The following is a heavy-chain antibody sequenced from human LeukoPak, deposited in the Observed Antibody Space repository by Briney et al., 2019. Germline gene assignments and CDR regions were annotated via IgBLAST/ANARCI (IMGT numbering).Heavy chain of an antibody. Sequence: ASVKVSCKASGYTFTGYYMHWVRQAPGQGLEWMGWINPNSGNTGYAQKFQGRVTMTRNTSISTAYMELSSLRSEDTAVYYCASGYSGYDWGQGTLVTVSS. V-gene: IGHV1-8*02. CDR2: INPNSGNT. D-gene: IGHD5-12*01. CDR3: ASGYSGYD. J-gene: IGHJ4*02. CDR1: GYTFTGYY.